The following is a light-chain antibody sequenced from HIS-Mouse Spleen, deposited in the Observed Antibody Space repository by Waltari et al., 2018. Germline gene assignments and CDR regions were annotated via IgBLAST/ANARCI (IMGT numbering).Light chain of an antibody. V-gene: IGLV3-25*03. Sequence: SYELPQPPSVSVSPGQPAGTTRTGGAWPKQFAYWYQQKPGQAPVLVIYKDSERPSGIPERFSGSSSGTTVTLTISGVQAEDEADYYCQSADSSGTSHVVFGGGTKLTVL. CDR1: AWPKQF. CDR2: KDS. J-gene: IGLJ2*01. CDR3: QSADSSGTSHVV.